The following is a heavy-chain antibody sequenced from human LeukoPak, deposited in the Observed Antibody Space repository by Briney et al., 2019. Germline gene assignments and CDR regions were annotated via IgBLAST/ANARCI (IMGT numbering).Heavy chain of an antibody. D-gene: IGHD6-19*01. Sequence: PGRSLRLSCAASGFTFDDYAMHWVRQAPGKGLEWVSGISWNSGSIGYADSVKGRFTISRDNAKNSLYLQMNSLRAEAMALYYCAKDMGSGWTEYGYWGQGTLVTVSS. CDR1: GFTFDDYA. V-gene: IGHV3-9*03. CDR2: ISWNSGSI. J-gene: IGHJ4*02. CDR3: AKDMGSGWTEYGY.